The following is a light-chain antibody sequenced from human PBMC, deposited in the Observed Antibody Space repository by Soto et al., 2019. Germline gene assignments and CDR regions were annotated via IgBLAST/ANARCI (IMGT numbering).Light chain of an antibody. CDR1: QSLLHSNGYNY. V-gene: IGKV2-28*01. J-gene: IGKJ5*01. CDR3: MQALQTPIT. CDR2: LGS. Sequence: DIVKTPSPLSLPATPGEPASISCTSSQSLLHSNGYNYLDWYLQKPGQSPQLLIYLGSNRSSGVPDRFSGSGSGTDFTLKISRVEAEDVGVYYCMQALQTPITFGQGTRLEI.